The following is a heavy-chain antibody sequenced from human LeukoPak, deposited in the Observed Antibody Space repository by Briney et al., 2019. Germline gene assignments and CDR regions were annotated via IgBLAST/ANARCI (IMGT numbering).Heavy chain of an antibody. V-gene: IGHV3-23*01. J-gene: IGHJ4*02. D-gene: IGHD3-9*01. CDR2: ISGSGANT. Sequence: PGGSLRLSRAASKFTFSTSAMSWVRQAPGKGLEWVSAISGSGANTYYVDSVKGRFTISRDNSKNTLYLEMNSLRSDDTAVYYCAKESQTYYDIMTGYPNYYFDYWGQGTLVTVSS. CDR3: AKESQTYYDIMTGYPNYYFDY. CDR1: KFTFSTSA.